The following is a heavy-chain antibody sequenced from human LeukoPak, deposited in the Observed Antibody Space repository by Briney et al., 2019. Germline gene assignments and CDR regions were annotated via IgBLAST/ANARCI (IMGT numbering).Heavy chain of an antibody. CDR1: GGSISSYY. V-gene: IGHV4-59*01. J-gene: IGHJ4*02. Sequence: SETLSLTCTVSGGSISSYYWSWIRQPPGKGLEWIGYIYYSGSTNYNPSLKSRVTISVDTSKNQFSLKLRSVTDADTAVYSCAREGSGWAIDYWGQGTLVTVSS. CDR3: AREGSGWAIDY. CDR2: IYYSGST. D-gene: IGHD6-19*01.